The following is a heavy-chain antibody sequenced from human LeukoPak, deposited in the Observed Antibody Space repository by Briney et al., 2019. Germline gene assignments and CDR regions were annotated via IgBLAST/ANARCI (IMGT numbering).Heavy chain of an antibody. Sequence: ASVKVSCKASGYTFTSYDMNWVRQATGQGLEWMGWMNPNSGNTGYAQKFQGRVTMTRNTSISTAYMELSSLRSEDTAVYYCARAPRDGYGKDLGFDPWGQGTLVTVSS. V-gene: IGHV1-8*01. CDR2: MNPNSGNT. D-gene: IGHD5-24*01. CDR3: ARAPRDGYGKDLGFDP. J-gene: IGHJ5*02. CDR1: GYTFTSYD.